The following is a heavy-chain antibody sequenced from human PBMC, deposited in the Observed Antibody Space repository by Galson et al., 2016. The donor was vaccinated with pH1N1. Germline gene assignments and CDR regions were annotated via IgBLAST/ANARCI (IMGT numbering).Heavy chain of an antibody. J-gene: IGHJ3*02. V-gene: IGHV5-51*03. CDR1: GYSFTRYR. Sequence: QSGAEVKRPGESLKISCKASGYSFTRYRIAWVRQVPGKGLEWVGVVNPGGSTIRYSPPFQGQVTISSDKSINTAYLQWISLKASDTATYYCARQYDFGDYRGDAFDIWGQGTMVIVSS. CDR3: ARQYDFGDYRGDAFDI. CDR2: VNPGGSTI. D-gene: IGHD4-17*01.